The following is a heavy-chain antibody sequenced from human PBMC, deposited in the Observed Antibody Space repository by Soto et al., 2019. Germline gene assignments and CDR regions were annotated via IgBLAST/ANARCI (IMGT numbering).Heavy chain of an antibody. V-gene: IGHV4-30-4*01. CDR3: ARVEGSSPTKIHFDY. CDR2: IYYSGST. Sequence: LSLTCTVSGGSISSGDYYWSWIRQPPGKGLEWIGYIYYSGSTYYNPSLKSRVTISVDTSKNQFSLKLSSVTAADTAVYYCARVEGSSPTKIHFDYWGQGTLVTVSS. J-gene: IGHJ4*02. CDR1: GGSISSGDYY. D-gene: IGHD6-6*01.